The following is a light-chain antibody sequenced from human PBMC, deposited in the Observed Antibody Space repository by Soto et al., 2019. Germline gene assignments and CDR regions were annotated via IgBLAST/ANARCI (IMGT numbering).Light chain of an antibody. J-gene: IGKJ1*01. V-gene: IGKV1-5*01. CDR3: QQYNNYPRT. CDR2: DAS. Sequence: DIQMTQPPSTLSASVGDRVTITCRASESIRTWLAWYQHKPGKAPKFLIYDASTLESGVPSRFSGSGSGTEFTLTISSLQPDDFATYYCQQYNNYPRTFGQGTKVDNK. CDR1: ESIRTW.